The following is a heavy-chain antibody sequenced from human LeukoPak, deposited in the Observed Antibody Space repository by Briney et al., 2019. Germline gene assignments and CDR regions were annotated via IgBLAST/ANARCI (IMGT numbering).Heavy chain of an antibody. J-gene: IGHJ4*02. V-gene: IGHV3-23*01. CDR3: AKSIRDRFYFDY. CDR2: ISGGGGST. D-gene: IGHD2-21*02. CDR1: GFTFNSYA. Sequence: GGSLRLSCAASGFTFNSYAMSWVRQAPGKGLEWLSTISGGGGSTYYADSVKGRFTISRDNSKNTLYLQMNSLRAEDTAVYYCAKSIRDRFYFDYWGQGTLVTVS.